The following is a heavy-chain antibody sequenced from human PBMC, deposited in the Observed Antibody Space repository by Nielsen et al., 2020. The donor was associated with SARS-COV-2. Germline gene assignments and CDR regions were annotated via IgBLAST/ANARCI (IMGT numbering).Heavy chain of an antibody. D-gene: IGHD3-10*01. Sequence: GESPKTPCAAPGFTFNIYAMAWVRRAPGRGLQWVTGVSASGGSTYYTDSVKGRFSISRDNSKNTLFLQMHSLRVEDTAVYYCAKDGVVRGDALDLWGQGTMVTVSS. V-gene: IGHV3-23*01. CDR1: GFTFNIYA. J-gene: IGHJ3*01. CDR3: AKDGVVRGDALDL. CDR2: VSASGGST.